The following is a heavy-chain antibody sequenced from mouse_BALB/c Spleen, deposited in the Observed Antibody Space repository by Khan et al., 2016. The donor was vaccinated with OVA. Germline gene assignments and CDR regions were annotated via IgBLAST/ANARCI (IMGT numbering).Heavy chain of an antibody. Sequence: VRLQQSGAELVKPGASVKLSCTASGYNIKDTYMHWVKQRPEQGLEWIGRIDPANGNTEYDPKFQGQATITADTLSNTAYLQLSSLTSEDTAVYYCARWPRGYWGQGTTLTVSS. J-gene: IGHJ2*01. CDR1: GYNIKDTY. V-gene: IGHV14-3*02. CDR3: ARWPRGY. CDR2: IDPANGNT.